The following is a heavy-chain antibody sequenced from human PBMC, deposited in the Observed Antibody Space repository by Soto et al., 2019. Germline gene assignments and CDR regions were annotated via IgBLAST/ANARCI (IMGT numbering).Heavy chain of an antibody. Sequence: GGSLRLSCAASGFTFSSYGMHWVRQAPGKGLEWVAVIPNDGNDKYYADSVKGRFTISRDNSKNTLYLQMNGLRAEDTAVYYCAKEGRYGEYVDYWGQGTLVTVSS. D-gene: IGHD4-17*01. CDR1: GFTFSSYG. CDR2: IPNDGNDK. CDR3: AKEGRYGEYVDY. V-gene: IGHV3-30*18. J-gene: IGHJ4*02.